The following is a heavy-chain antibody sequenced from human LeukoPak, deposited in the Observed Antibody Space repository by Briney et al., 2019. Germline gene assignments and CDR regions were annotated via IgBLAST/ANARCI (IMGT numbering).Heavy chain of an antibody. J-gene: IGHJ4*02. CDR1: GFSLSGSA. CDR3: TRLDSGSFRFDY. D-gene: IGHD1-26*01. CDR2: IKDKVNNYAT. V-gene: IGHV3-73*01. Sequence: PGGSLRLSCAASGFSLSGSAMHWVRQASGKGLEWVGCIKDKVNNYATAYAASVKGRFTISRDDSKNTAYLQMNSLKTDDTAVYYCTRLDSGSFRFDYWGQGSLVTVSS.